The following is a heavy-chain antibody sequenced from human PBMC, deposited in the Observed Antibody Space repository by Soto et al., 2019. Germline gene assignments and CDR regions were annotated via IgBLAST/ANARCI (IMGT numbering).Heavy chain of an antibody. J-gene: IGHJ4*02. CDR2: IYTSGST. CDR1: GGSISSYY. V-gene: IGHV4-4*07. CDR3: ARVGGSGWYEMDYFDY. Sequence: QVQLQESGPGLVKPSETLSLTCTVSGGSISSYYWSWIRQPAGKGLEWIGRIYTSGSTNYNPSLKSRVTMSVDTSKNQFSLMLSAVTAADTAVYYCARVGGSGWYEMDYFDYWGQGTLVTVSS. D-gene: IGHD6-19*01.